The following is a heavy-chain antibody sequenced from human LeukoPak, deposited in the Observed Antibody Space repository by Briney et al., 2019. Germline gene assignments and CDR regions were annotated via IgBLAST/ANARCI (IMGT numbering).Heavy chain of an antibody. CDR3: ARGADYYDSSGPGWFDP. J-gene: IGHJ5*02. CDR2: INPSDGST. Sequence: ASVKVSCKASGYIFTNYYMHRVRQAPGQGLEWMGIINPSDGSTSYAQKFQGRVTMTRDTSTSTVYMELSSLRSEDTAVYYCARGADYYDSSGPGWFDPWGQGTLVTVSS. V-gene: IGHV1-46*01. CDR1: GYIFTNYY. D-gene: IGHD3-22*01.